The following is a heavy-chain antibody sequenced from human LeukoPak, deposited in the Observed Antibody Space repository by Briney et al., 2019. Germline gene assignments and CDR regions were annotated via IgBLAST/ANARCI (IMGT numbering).Heavy chain of an antibody. V-gene: IGHV4-34*01. CDR2: INHSGST. Sequence: SETLSLTCAVYGGSFSGYYWSWIRQPPGKGLEWIGEINHSGSTNYNTSLKSRVNISVETSKIQVYLKLSSVTATDTAVSYGARGLPGRGRHTLPYYFDCWGQGTLVTVSS. J-gene: IGHJ4*02. CDR3: ARGLPGRGRHTLPYYFDC. CDR1: GGSFSGYY. D-gene: IGHD3-10*01.